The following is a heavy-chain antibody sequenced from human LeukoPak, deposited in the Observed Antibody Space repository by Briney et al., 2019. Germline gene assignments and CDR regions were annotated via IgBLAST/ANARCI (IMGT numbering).Heavy chain of an antibody. CDR3: ARGKRESRVVSPPRNYYYYMDV. D-gene: IGHD2-15*01. Sequence: SETLSLTCAVHGGSFSGYYWYWIRQPPGKGREWSGEINHIGSTNFTPSLKSRVSISLDTSRNQFSVKLRSATAADTAAYYCARGKRESRVVSPPRNYYYYMDVWGKGTTVTVSS. V-gene: IGHV4-34*01. J-gene: IGHJ6*03. CDR1: GGSFSGYY. CDR2: INHIGST.